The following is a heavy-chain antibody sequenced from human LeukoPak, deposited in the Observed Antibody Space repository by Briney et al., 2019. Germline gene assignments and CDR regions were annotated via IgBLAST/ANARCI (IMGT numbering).Heavy chain of an antibody. J-gene: IGHJ4*02. V-gene: IGHV4-39*01. D-gene: IGHD3-3*01. CDR2: IYYSGST. Sequence: SETLSLTCTVSGGSISSSSYYWGWIRQPPGKGLEWIGSIYYSGSTYYNPSLKSRVTISVDTSKNQFSLKLSSVTAADTAVYYCARRRITIFGVVIPTFDYWGQGTLVTVSS. CDR3: ARRRITIFGVVIPTFDY. CDR1: GGSISSSSYY.